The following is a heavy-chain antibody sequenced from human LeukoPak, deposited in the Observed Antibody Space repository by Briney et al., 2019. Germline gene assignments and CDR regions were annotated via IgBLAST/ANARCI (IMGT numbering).Heavy chain of an antibody. D-gene: IGHD6-6*01. CDR1: GYTFTSYY. J-gene: IGHJ6*03. Sequence: ASVKVSCKASGYTFTSYYMHWVRQAPGQGLEWMGIINPSGGSTSYAQKFQGRVTMTRDMSTSTVYMELSSLRSDDTAVYYCARGIYSSLSRGVSYYHIDVWGKGTTVTVSS. V-gene: IGHV1-46*01. CDR2: INPSGGST. CDR3: ARGIYSSLSRGVSYYHIDV.